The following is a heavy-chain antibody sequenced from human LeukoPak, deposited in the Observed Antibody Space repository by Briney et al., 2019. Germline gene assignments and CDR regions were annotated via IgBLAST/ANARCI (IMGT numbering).Heavy chain of an antibody. J-gene: IGHJ4*02. CDR2: IIPIFGTA. D-gene: IGHD1-26*01. V-gene: IGHV1-69*06. CDR3: ASFVGATQRLDY. CDR1: GYTFTSYG. Sequence: GASVKVSCKASGYTFTSYGISWVRQAPGQGLEWMGGIIPIFGTANYAQKFQGRVTITADKSTSTAYMELSSLRSEDTAVYYCASFVGATQRLDYWGQGTLVTVSS.